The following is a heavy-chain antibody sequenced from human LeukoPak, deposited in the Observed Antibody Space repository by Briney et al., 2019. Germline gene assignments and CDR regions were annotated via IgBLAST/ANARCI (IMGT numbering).Heavy chain of an antibody. CDR2: INPNSGGT. J-gene: IGHJ4*02. CDR3: AKDQAIRLFVS. D-gene: IGHD2-15*01. V-gene: IGHV1-2*02. CDR1: GYTFIGYY. Sequence: ASVKVSCKGSGYTFIGYYMHWVRHAPGQGLEWMGWINPNSGGTNYAQKFQGRVTMTRDRSISTAYMELSRLRSDDTAVYYCAKDQAIRLFVSWGQGPLVNVSS.